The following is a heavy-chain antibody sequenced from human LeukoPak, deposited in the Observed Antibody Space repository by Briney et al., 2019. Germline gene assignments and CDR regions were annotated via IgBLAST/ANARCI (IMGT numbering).Heavy chain of an antibody. Sequence: GGSLRLSCAASGFTFSSYSMNWVRQAPGKGLEWVSSISSSRSYIYYADSVKGRFTISRDNAKNSLYLQMNSLRAEDTAVYYCAELGITMIGGVWGEGTTVTISS. D-gene: IGHD3-10*02. V-gene: IGHV3-21*01. CDR2: ISSSRSYI. CDR3: AELGITMIGGV. CDR1: GFTFSSYS. J-gene: IGHJ6*04.